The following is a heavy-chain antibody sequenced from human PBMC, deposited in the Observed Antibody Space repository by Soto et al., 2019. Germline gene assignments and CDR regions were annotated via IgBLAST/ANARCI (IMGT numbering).Heavy chain of an antibody. CDR2: IDTDGSGT. CDR1: GFTFSGDW. J-gene: IGHJ4*02. V-gene: IGHV3-74*01. CDR3: ARGGGVYYFDY. Sequence: GGSLRLSCAASGFTFSGDWMHWVRQAPGKGPVWVSRIDTDGSGTSYADSVKGRFTISRDNAKNTLYLQMNSLRAEDTAVYYCARGGGVYYFDYWGQGTLVTVSS. D-gene: IGHD2-8*02.